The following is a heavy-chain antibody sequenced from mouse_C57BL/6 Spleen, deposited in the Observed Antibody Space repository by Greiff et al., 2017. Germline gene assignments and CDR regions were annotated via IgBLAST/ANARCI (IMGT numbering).Heavy chain of an antibody. CDR2: IYPSDSYT. Sequence: QVQLQQPGAELVKPGASVKLSCKASGHTFTSYWMQWVKQRPGQGLEWIGEIYPSDSYTNYNQKFKGKATLTVDTSSSTAYMQLSSLTSEDAAVYYCGRRGARGAMDYWGQGTSVTVSS. V-gene: IGHV1-50*01. CDR1: GHTFTSYW. CDR3: GRRGARGAMDY. J-gene: IGHJ4*01.